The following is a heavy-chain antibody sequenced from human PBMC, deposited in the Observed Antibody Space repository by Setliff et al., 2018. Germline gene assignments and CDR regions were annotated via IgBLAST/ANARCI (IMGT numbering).Heavy chain of an antibody. D-gene: IGHD3-22*01. CDR3: ARAAKYDSSGYYGFWFDP. CDR2: IYSSGSS. V-gene: IGHV4-61*01. CDR1: GGSISEPNYY. Sequence: PSETLSLTCTVSGGSISEPNYYWTWIRQPPGKGLEWIGYIYSSGSSNYNPSLKSRVTISVDTSKNQFSLRLSSVTAADTAVYYCARAAKYDSSGYYGFWFDPWGQGNLVTVSS. J-gene: IGHJ5*02.